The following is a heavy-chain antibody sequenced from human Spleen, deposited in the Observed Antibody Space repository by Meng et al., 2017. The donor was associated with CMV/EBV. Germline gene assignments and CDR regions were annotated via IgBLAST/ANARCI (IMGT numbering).Heavy chain of an antibody. CDR1: GFTFSNYG. V-gene: IGHV3-33*02. CDR3: VAHEGGPRTGVRMI. CDR2: IWADGSDY. D-gene: IGHD3-10*01. Sequence: GGSLRLSCAASGFTFSNYGMHWLRQAPGKGLESVAFIWADGSDYRFGGMAEGRFVVSRDNSKNTVFLQMHSLRVEDTAVYYCVAHEGGPRTGVRMIWGQGTLVTVPQ. J-gene: IGHJ4*02.